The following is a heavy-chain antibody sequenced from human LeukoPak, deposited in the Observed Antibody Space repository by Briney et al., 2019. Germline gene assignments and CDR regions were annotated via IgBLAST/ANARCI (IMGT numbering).Heavy chain of an antibody. D-gene: IGHD3-22*01. V-gene: IGHV3-30-3*01. Sequence: GGSLRLSRAASGFTFSSYAMHWVRQAPGKGLEWVAVISYDGSNKYYADSVKGRFTISRDNSKNTLYLQMNSLRAEDTAVYYCARGYYDSSGYHDAFDIWGQGTMVTVSS. J-gene: IGHJ3*02. CDR3: ARGYYDSSGYHDAFDI. CDR1: GFTFSSYA. CDR2: ISYDGSNK.